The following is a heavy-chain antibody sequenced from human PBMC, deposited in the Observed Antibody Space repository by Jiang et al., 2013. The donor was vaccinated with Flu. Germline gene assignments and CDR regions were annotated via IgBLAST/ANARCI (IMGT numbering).Heavy chain of an antibody. D-gene: IGHD2-15*01. V-gene: IGHV4-59*09. CDR3: ARGIFRGSSLRLVVNGMDV. J-gene: IGHJ6*02. Sequence: SLKSRVTISVDTSKNQFSLKLSSVTAADTAVYYCARGIFRGSSLRLVVNGMDVWGQGTTVAVSS.